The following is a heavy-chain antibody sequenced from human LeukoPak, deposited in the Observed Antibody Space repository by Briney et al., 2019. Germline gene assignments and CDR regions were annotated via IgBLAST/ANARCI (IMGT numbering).Heavy chain of an antibody. D-gene: IGHD3-10*01. CDR2: IYWDDDK. CDR3: ARAYGSVPWDY. J-gene: IGHJ4*02. V-gene: IGHV2-5*08. Sequence: TLSLTCTVSGGSISSYYWSWIRQPPGKALEWLALIYWDDDKRYSPSLKSRLTITKDTSKNQVVLTMTNMDPVDTATYYCARAYGSVPWDYWGQGTLVTVSS. CDR1: GGSISSYYW.